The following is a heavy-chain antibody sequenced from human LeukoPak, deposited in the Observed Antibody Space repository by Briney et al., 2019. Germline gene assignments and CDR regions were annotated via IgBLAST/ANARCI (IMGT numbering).Heavy chain of an antibody. CDR3: ARDINYGSGKFDY. D-gene: IGHD3-10*01. V-gene: IGHV3-48*02. CDR1: GFTFSSYS. CDR2: ISSSTNTL. J-gene: IGHJ4*02. Sequence: GGSLRLSCAASGFTFSSYSMNWVRQAPGKGLEWVSYISSSTNTLYYADSVKGRFTISRDNAKNSLYLQMNSLRDEDTAVYYCARDINYGSGKFDYWGQGTLVTVSS.